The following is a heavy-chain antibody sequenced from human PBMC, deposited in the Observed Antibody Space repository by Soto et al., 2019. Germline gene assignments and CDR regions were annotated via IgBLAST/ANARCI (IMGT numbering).Heavy chain of an antibody. J-gene: IGHJ6*02. CDR2: ISGKTGHT. CDR1: GYTFISHG. V-gene: IGHV1-18*04. CDR3: ARVSSSIVVVPDYGMDV. D-gene: IGHD2-15*01. Sequence: QVQLVQSGVEVKKPGASVKVSCKASGYTFISHGISWVRQAPGQGLEWMGWISGKTGHTNYAQKLQGRVTLTTDTSTSTAYMELRSLRSDDTAVYYCARVSSSIVVVPDYGMDVWGQGTTVTVSS.